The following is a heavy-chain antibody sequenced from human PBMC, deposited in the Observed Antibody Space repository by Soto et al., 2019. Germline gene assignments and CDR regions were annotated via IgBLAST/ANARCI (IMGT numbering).Heavy chain of an antibody. D-gene: IGHD6-13*01. Sequence: PGESLKISCAASGFTFSSYAMSWVRQAPGKGLEWVSAISGSGGSTYYADSVKGRFTISRDNSKNTLYLQMNSLRAEDTAVYYCAKEVGWNIAAASGDYWGQGTLVTVSS. CDR2: ISGSGGST. CDR1: GFTFSSYA. CDR3: AKEVGWNIAAASGDY. J-gene: IGHJ4*02. V-gene: IGHV3-23*01.